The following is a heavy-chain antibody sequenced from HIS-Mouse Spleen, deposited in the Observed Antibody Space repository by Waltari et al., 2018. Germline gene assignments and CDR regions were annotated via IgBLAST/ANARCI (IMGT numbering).Heavy chain of an antibody. Sequence: EVQLLESGGGLVQPGGSLRLSCAASGFTFSSYAMSWVRQAPGKGLGWVSAISGSGGSTDYADSVKGRFTISRDNSKNTLYLQMNSLRAEDTAVYYCAQNYYGSGSYYYWGQGTLVTVSS. CDR1: GFTFSSYA. J-gene: IGHJ4*02. CDR2: ISGSGGST. V-gene: IGHV3-23*01. CDR3: AQNYYGSGSYYY. D-gene: IGHD3-10*01.